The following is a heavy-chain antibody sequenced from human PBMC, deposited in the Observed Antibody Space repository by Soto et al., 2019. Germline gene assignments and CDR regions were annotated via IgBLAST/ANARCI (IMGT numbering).Heavy chain of an antibody. V-gene: IGHV5-51*01. J-gene: IGHJ3*02. CDR1: GYSFTSYW. D-gene: IGHD3-22*01. Sequence: PGESLKLSCKGSGYSFTSYWIGWVRQMPGKGLEWMGIIYPGDSDTRYSPSFQGQVTISADKSISTAYLQWSSLKASDTAMYYCARQETSYYDSSGYSPNDFDIWGQGTMVTVSS. CDR2: IYPGDSDT. CDR3: ARQETSYYDSSGYSPNDFDI.